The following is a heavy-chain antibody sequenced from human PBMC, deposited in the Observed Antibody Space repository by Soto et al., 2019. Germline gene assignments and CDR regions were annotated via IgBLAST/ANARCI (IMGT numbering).Heavy chain of an antibody. D-gene: IGHD3-10*01. CDR1: GFTVSSNY. CDR3: ARDRGYYGSGSYYILHYYYGMDV. Sequence: EVQLVESGGGLVQPGGSLRLSCAASGFTVSSNYMSWVRQAPGKGLEWVSVIYSGGSTYYADSVKGRFTISRDNSKNTLYLQMNSLSAEDTAVYYCARDRGYYGSGSYYILHYYYGMDVWGQGTTVTVSS. V-gene: IGHV3-66*01. CDR2: IYSGGST. J-gene: IGHJ6*02.